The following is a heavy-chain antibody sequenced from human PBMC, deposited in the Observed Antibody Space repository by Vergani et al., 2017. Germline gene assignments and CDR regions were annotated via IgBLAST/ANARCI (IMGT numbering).Heavy chain of an antibody. D-gene: IGHD2-2*02. Sequence: EVQLVESGGGLVPPGRSLRLSCAASGFTFSSYAMSWVRQAPGKGLEWVSAISGSGGSTYYADSVKGRFTISRDNSKNTLYLQMNSLRAEDTAVYYCAKGTDVVVPAAIPGDWFDPWGQGTLVTVSS. V-gene: IGHV3-23*04. CDR3: AKGTDVVVPAAIPGDWFDP. CDR2: ISGSGGST. J-gene: IGHJ5*02. CDR1: GFTFSSYA.